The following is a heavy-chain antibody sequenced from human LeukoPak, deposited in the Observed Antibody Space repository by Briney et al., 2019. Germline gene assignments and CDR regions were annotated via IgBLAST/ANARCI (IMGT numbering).Heavy chain of an antibody. CDR3: ARRAVEMATILLDY. D-gene: IGHD5-24*01. CDR1: GYSFSTSW. CDR2: IYIGDSDT. V-gene: IGHV5-51*01. Sequence: GESLKISCKGFGYSFSTSWIGWVRQMPGKGLEWMGIIYIGDSDTRYSPSFQGQVTISADKSISTAYLQWSSLKASDTAMYYCARRAVEMATILLDYWGQGTLVTVSS. J-gene: IGHJ4*02.